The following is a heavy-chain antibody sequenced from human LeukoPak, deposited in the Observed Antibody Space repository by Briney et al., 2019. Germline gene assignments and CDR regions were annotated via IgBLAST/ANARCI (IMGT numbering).Heavy chain of an antibody. J-gene: IGHJ4*02. Sequence: HGESLRISCKGYGSRFTSYWIIWVRQMPGKGLEWMGRIDPSDSYTNYSPSLQGHVTISADKSISAAYLQWSNLKASDTAMYYCARARGDHYSFDYWGQGTLVTVSS. CDR2: IDPSDSYT. V-gene: IGHV5-10-1*01. CDR3: ARARGDHYSFDY. D-gene: IGHD3-10*01. CDR1: GSRFTSYW.